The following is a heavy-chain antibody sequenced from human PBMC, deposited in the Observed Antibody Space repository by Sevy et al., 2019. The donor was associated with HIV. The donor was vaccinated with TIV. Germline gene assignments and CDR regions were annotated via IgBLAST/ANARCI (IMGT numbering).Heavy chain of an antibody. CDR2: IYYSGHI. V-gene: IGHV4-59*08. CDR1: GGSITSLY. J-gene: IGHJ4*02. Sequence: SETLSLTYTVSGGSITSLYWNWIRQPPGKGLEWIANIYYSGHINYNPSLKSRVTLSLDTSKNQFSLRRSSVTAADTAMYYCAGGNVWGRGYSWGQGTLVTVSS. D-gene: IGHD1-26*01. CDR3: AGGNVWGRGYS.